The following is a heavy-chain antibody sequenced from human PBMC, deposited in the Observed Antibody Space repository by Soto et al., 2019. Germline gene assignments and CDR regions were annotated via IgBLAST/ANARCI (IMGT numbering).Heavy chain of an antibody. CDR3: ARVCGGDCHYGMHV. CDR1: GGSISSGGYY. D-gene: IGHD2-21*02. V-gene: IGHV4-31*03. J-gene: IGHJ6*02. Sequence: QVQLQESGPGLVKPSQTMSLTCTVSGGSISSGGYYWSWIRQHPGKGLEWIGYIYYSGSPYYNPSISSRVTISVDTSKNQFSRKLSSVTAADTAVYYCARVCGGDCHYGMHVLGQGTTVTVSS. CDR2: IYYSGSP.